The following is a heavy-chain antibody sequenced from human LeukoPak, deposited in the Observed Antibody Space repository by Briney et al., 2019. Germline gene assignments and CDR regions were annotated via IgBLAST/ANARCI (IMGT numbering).Heavy chain of an antibody. V-gene: IGHV3-74*01. CDR3: ARAGGGSYREFTYFDY. D-gene: IGHD3-16*02. CDR1: GFTFSTYW. CDR2: IDSDGTTT. Sequence: GGSLRLSCAASGFTFSTYWMHWVREVPGRGLVWVSRIDSDGTTTTYADSVKGRFTISRDNAKNSLYLQMNSLRAEDTAVYYCARAGGGSYREFTYFDYWGQGTLVTVSS. J-gene: IGHJ4*02.